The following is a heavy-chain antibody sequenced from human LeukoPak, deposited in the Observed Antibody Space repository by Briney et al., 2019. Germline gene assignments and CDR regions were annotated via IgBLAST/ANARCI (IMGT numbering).Heavy chain of an antibody. D-gene: IGHD6-19*01. J-gene: IGHJ4*02. V-gene: IGHV1-18*01. CDR3: AGSIGWPPNMYYFDY. CDR1: GYTFTSYG. CDR2: IRAYNGNT. Sequence: ASVKVSCKASGYTFTSYGISWVRQAPGQGLEWMGWIRAYNGNTNYAQKLQGRVTMTTDPSASTAYRELRSLRSDDTAVYYCAGSIGWPPNMYYFDYWGQGTLVTVSS.